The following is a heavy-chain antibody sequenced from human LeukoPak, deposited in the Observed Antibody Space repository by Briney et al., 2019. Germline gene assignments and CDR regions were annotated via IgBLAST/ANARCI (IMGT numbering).Heavy chain of an antibody. J-gene: IGHJ4*02. V-gene: IGHV3-48*04. D-gene: IGHD4-17*01. Sequence: GGSLRLSCAGSGFIFRSHGMIWVRQAPGRGLEWVSYISPGGNTIYYADSMKGRFTVPRDDAKNSLSLHMNSLRAEDTAVYYCARVRGPTVTMMYFDYWGQGTLVTVSS. CDR3: ARVRGPTVTMMYFDY. CDR1: GFIFRSHG. CDR2: ISPGGNTI.